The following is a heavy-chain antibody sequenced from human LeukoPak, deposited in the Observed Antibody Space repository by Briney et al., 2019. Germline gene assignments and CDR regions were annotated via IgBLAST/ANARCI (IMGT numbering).Heavy chain of an antibody. J-gene: IGHJ3*02. CDR1: GYGFTSYW. CDR3: ARSYCSGGSCPGAFDI. CDR2: IYPGDSDT. Sequence: GVALQISSKGSGYGFTSYWIGWVRPMPGKGREWMGIIYPGDSDTRYSPSFQGQVTISADKSISTAYLQWSSLKASDTAMYYCARSYCSGGSCPGAFDIWGQGTMVTVSS. D-gene: IGHD2-15*01. V-gene: IGHV5-51*01.